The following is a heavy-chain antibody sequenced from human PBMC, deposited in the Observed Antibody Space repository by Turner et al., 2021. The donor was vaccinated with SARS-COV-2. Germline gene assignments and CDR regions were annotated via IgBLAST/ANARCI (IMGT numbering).Heavy chain of an antibody. V-gene: IGHV4-59*08. D-gene: IGHD1-26*01. CDR3: ARHQGSASGYDHGMNV. CDR2: FYKIGTI. J-gene: IGHJ6*02. CDR1: GGSISSKS. Sequence: QVQLQESGPGLVKPSEPLSLTCTVSGGSISSKSWSWVRQSPGKGLEWIGYFYKIGTIDYNPTLRSRVTISVDTSKNQLSLKLSSVTAADTAVYYCARHQGSASGYDHGMNVWGQGTAVIVSS.